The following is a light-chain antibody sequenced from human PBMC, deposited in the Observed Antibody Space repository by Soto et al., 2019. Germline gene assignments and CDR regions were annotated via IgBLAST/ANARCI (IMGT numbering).Light chain of an antibody. Sequence: EIVMTHSPATLSVSPGERATLSCRASQSVSSNLAWYQQKPGQAPRLLIYGASTRATGVPARFSGSGSGTEFTLTISSLQSEDFAVYYWQQYNNWPYTFGQGTKLEIK. V-gene: IGKV3-15*01. CDR1: QSVSSN. CDR2: GAS. J-gene: IGKJ2*01. CDR3: QQYNNWPYT.